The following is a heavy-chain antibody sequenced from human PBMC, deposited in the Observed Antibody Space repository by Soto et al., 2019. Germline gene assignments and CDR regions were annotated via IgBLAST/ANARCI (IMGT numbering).Heavy chain of an antibody. Sequence: QVQLVESGGGLVKPGGSLRLSCAASGFTFSDYYMSWIRQAPGQGLEWVSYISSSGSTIYYADSVKGRFIISRDNAKNSLYLKMNSLRAEDTAVDYCARDILTGYYGYSYYYMDVWGKGTTVTVSS. CDR2: ISSSGSTI. D-gene: IGHD3-9*01. V-gene: IGHV3-11*01. CDR1: GFTFSDYY. J-gene: IGHJ6*03. CDR3: ARDILTGYYGYSYYYMDV.